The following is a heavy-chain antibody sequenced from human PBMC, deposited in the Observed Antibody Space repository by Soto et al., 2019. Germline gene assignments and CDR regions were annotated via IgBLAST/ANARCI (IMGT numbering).Heavy chain of an antibody. Sequence: AWETLSLTCTFSVGSISSYYWSCIRHPAGKGLEWIGRIYTSGSTNYNPSLKSRVTMSVDTSKNQFSLKLSSVTAADTAVYYCAREVLWFGELNGMEVWGQGTTVSVSS. CDR3: AREVLWFGELNGMEV. V-gene: IGHV4-4*07. J-gene: IGHJ6*01. CDR2: IYTSGST. CDR1: VGSISSYY. D-gene: IGHD3-10*01.